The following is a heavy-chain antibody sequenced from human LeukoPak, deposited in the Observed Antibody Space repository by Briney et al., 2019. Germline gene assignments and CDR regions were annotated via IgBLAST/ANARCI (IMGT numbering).Heavy chain of an antibody. CDR1: GFTFNNYA. J-gene: IGHJ4*02. CDR3: ARSYDSSGYYYDFDKKNFDY. V-gene: IGHV3-23*01. CDR2: ISSSGGST. D-gene: IGHD3-22*01. Sequence: GGSLRLSCAASGFTFNNYAMSWVRQAPGKGLEWVSTISSSGGSTFYAESVKGRFTISRDNAKNSLFLQMNSLRAEDTALYYCARSYDSSGYYYDFDKKNFDYWGQGTLVTVSS.